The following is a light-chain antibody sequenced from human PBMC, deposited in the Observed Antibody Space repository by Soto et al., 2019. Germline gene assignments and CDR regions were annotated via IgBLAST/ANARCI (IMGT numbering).Light chain of an antibody. Sequence: DIVMTQSPDSLAVSLGERATINCKSSQSVLYSSNNKNYLAWFQQKPGQSPKLLIYWASTREFGVPDRFSGSGSGPEFTLTISTLQAEDVALYYCQQYYSTPQTFGPGTKVDIK. CDR2: WAS. CDR3: QQYYSTPQT. J-gene: IGKJ3*01. V-gene: IGKV4-1*01. CDR1: QSVLYSSNNKNY.